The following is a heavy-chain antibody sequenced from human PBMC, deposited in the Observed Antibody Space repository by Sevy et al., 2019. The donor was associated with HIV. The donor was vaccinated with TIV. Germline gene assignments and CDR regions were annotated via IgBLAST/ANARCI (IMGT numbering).Heavy chain of an antibody. CDR3: ARDSPGSSRYYDFWSGYYGTYYYYGMDV. CDR1: GYTFTGYY. CDR2: INPNSGGT. J-gene: IGHJ6*02. Sequence: ASVKVSCKASGYTFTGYYMHWVRQAPGQGLEWMGRINPNSGGTNYAQKFQGRVTMTRDTSISTAYMELSRLRSDDTAVYYCARDSPGSSRYYDFWSGYYGTYYYYGMDVWGQGTTVTVS. D-gene: IGHD3-3*01. V-gene: IGHV1-2*06.